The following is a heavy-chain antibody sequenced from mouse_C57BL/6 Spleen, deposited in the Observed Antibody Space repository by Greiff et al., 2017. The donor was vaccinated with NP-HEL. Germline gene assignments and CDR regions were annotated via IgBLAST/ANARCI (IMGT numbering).Heavy chain of an antibody. Sequence: QVQLKESGAELVRPGASVTLSCKASGYTFTDYEMHWVKQTPVHGLEWIGAIDPETGGTAYNQKFKGKAILTADKSSSTAYMELRSLTSEDSAVYYCTREGTVVDYWGQGTTLTVSS. CDR3: TREGTVVDY. CDR2: IDPETGGT. CDR1: GYTFTDYE. J-gene: IGHJ2*01. V-gene: IGHV1-15*01. D-gene: IGHD1-1*01.